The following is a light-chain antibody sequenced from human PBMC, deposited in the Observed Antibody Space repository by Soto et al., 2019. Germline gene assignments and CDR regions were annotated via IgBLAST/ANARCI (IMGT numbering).Light chain of an antibody. V-gene: IGLV2-14*01. CDR2: EVT. Sequence: QSVLTQPASVSGSPGQSITISCTGTSRDVGGYNYVSWYQQHPGQAPKLMIYEVTNRPSGVSNRFSGSKSGNTASLTISGLQADDEADYYCSSYTSSSTEVFGTGTKVTVL. CDR3: SSYTSSSTEV. CDR1: SRDVGGYNY. J-gene: IGLJ1*01.